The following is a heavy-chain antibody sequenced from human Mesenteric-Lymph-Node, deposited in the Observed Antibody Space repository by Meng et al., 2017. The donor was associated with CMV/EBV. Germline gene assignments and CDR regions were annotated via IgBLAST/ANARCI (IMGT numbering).Heavy chain of an antibody. J-gene: IGHJ3*02. D-gene: IGHD2-2*01. Sequence: SETLSLTCTVSGGPIRSSSYYWVWIRQPPGKGLVWIGSIYYSGNTYYNPSLKSRVTISVDTSKNQFSLKLSSVTAADTAVYYCARGEGAYCSSTSCQDAFDIWGQGTMVTVSS. V-gene: IGHV4-39*07. CDR1: GGPIRSSSYY. CDR3: ARGEGAYCSSTSCQDAFDI. CDR2: IYYSGNT.